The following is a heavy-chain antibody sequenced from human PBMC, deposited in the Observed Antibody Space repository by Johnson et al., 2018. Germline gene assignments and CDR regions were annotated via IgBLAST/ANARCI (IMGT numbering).Heavy chain of an antibody. D-gene: IGHD5-18*01. CDR2: ISDDGNNK. CDR3: AKDHWIQLREGYYMDV. Sequence: QVQLVESGGGVVQPGRSLTLSCAASRFTFTRYAMHWVRQAPGKGLEWVALISDDGNNKDYADSVRGRFTISRDNSKNTLYLQMNSLGPEDTAVYYCAKDHWIQLREGYYMDVWGKGATVTVSS. J-gene: IGHJ6*03. V-gene: IGHV3-30*04. CDR1: RFTFTRYA.